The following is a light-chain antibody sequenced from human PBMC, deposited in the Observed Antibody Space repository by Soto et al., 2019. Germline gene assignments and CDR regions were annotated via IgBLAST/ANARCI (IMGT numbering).Light chain of an antibody. CDR3: CSYAGSSTWV. CDR2: EGS. Sequence: QSVLTQPASVSGSPGQSITISCTGTSSDVGSYNLVSWYQQHPGKAPKLMIYEGSKRPSGVSNRFSGSKSGNTASLTISVLQAEYDADYYCCSYAGSSTWVFGGGTKLTVL. V-gene: IGLV2-23*01. CDR1: SSDVGSYNL. J-gene: IGLJ2*01.